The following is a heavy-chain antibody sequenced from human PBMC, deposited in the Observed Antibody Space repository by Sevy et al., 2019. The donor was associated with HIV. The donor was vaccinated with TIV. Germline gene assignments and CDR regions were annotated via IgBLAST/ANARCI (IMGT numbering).Heavy chain of an antibody. Sequence: GGSLRLSCEVSGFTFSSYAMHWVRQAPGKGPEWLAVISFDGSSHNYADSVKGRFTISRDNSKNVLFLQMNSLIPNDTAVYFCTKESLRGTYIRGDFDHWGQGTLVTVSS. V-gene: IGHV3-30*07. J-gene: IGHJ4*02. CDR2: ISFDGSSH. CDR1: GFTFSSYA. D-gene: IGHD3-10*02. CDR3: TKESLRGTYIRGDFDH.